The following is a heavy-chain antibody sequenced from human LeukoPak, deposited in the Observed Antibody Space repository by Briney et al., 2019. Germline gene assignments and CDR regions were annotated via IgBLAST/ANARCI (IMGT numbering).Heavy chain of an antibody. D-gene: IGHD3-10*02. Sequence: GGSLRLSCAVSGFSFDDYAMHWIRQVPGKGLEWVSGISWNSDNIGYADSVKGRFTTSRDNAKNSLYLQMNSLRAEDTAVYYCAELGITMIGGVWGKGTTVTISS. V-gene: IGHV3-9*01. CDR2: ISWNSDNI. J-gene: IGHJ6*04. CDR1: GFSFDDYA. CDR3: AELGITMIGGV.